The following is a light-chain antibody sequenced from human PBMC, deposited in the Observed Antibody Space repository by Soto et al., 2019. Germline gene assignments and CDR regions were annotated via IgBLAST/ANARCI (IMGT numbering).Light chain of an antibody. CDR1: SSDVGGYNY. CDR2: EVT. CDR3: CSYGGSNNWV. J-gene: IGLJ3*02. Sequence: QSALTQPPSASGSPGQAVAISCTGTSSDVGGYNYVSWYQQHPGKAPKLVIYEVTKRPSRVPDRFSGSKSGNTASLTVSGLQADDEADYYCCSYGGSNNWVFGGGTKVAVL. V-gene: IGLV2-8*01.